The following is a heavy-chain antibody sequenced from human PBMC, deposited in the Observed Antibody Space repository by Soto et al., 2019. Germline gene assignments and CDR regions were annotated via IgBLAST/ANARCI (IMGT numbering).Heavy chain of an antibody. J-gene: IGHJ4*02. CDR2: IYPGDHET. D-gene: IGHD6-13*01. CDR3: ARSPRSSPYFDY. CDR1: GYTFSNFW. V-gene: IGHV5-51*01. Sequence: PGESLKISCQCSGYTFSNFWIGWVRQLPGKGLEWMGIIYPGDHETRYSPSFHGKVTISADKSINTAYLQWNSLEASDTAFYFCARSPRSSPYFDYWGQGALATVT.